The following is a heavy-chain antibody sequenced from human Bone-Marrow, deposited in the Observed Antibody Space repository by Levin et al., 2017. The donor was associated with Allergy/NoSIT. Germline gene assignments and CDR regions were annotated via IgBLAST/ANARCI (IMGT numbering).Heavy chain of an antibody. Sequence: GESLKISCKGSGYSFNKYWIVWVRQMPGKGLEWMGNIYPGDSDTTYSPSCEGQVTISADKANSTAYLQWSSLKAPDTAFYYCERQSSSNDWLLDWGQGPVIPVSS. V-gene: IGHV5-51*01. CDR2: IYPGDSDT. CDR1: GYSFNKYW. J-gene: IGHJ4*02. D-gene: IGHD3-9*01. CDR3: ERQSSSNDWLLD.